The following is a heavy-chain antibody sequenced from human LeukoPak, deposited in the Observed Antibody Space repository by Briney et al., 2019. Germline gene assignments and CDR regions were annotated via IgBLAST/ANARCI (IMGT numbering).Heavy chain of an antibody. J-gene: IGHJ4*02. D-gene: IGHD2-2*01. CDR3: ARGAKKYQLLPIGG. CDR1: GYTFTSYG. CDR2: ISAYNGNT. V-gene: IGHV1-18*01. Sequence: ASVKVSCKASGYTFTSYGISWVRQAPGQGLEWMGWISAYNGNTNYAQKLQGRVTMTTDTSTSTAYMELSSLRSEDTAVYYCARGAKKYQLLPIGGWGQGTLVTVSS.